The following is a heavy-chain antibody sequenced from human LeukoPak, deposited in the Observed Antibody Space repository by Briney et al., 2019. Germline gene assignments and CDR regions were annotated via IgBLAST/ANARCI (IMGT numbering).Heavy chain of an antibody. CDR3: ARGIFGMVLNAFDL. V-gene: IGHV4-59*01. Sequence: PSETLSLTCTVSGGSISSYYWTWIRQPPGRGLEWVGYISYGGSTNYNPSLKSRVTISVDTSTNQFSLKLSSLTAADTAVYYCARGIFGMVLNAFDLWGRGTMVTVSS. J-gene: IGHJ3*01. CDR2: ISYGGST. D-gene: IGHD3-3*01. CDR1: GGSISSYY.